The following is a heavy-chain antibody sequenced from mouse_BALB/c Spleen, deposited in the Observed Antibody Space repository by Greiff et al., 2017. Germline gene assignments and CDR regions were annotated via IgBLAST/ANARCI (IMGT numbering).Heavy chain of an antibody. V-gene: IGHV7-3*02. CDR2: IRNKANGYTT. CDR1: GFTFTDYY. J-gene: IGHJ2*01. D-gene: IGHD1-1*01. CDR3: ARRYYGSSLYYFDY. Sequence: DVKLVESGGGLVQPGGSLRLSCATSGFTFTDYYMSWVRQPPGKALEWLGFIRNKANGYTTEYSASVKGRFTISRDNSQSILYLQMNTLRAEDSATYYCARRYYGSSLYYFDYWGQGTTLTVSS.